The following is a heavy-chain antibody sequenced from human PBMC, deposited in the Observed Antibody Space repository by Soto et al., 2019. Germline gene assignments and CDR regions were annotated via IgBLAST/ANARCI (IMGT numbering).Heavy chain of an antibody. CDR1: GFTFSGYA. Sequence: GGSLRLSCAASGFTFSGYAMSWVCQAPGKGLEWVSYIGGSGSTTYYADSVKGRFTISRDNSKNTVDLQMNSLRAEDTAVYYCAKDRPSRNSGYDFEADYWGQGTLVTVSS. D-gene: IGHD5-12*01. CDR2: IGGSGSTT. CDR3: AKDRPSRNSGYDFEADY. J-gene: IGHJ4*02. V-gene: IGHV3-23*01.